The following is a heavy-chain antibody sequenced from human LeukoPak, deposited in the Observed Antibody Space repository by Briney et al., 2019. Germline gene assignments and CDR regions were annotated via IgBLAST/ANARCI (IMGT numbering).Heavy chain of an antibody. D-gene: IGHD3-3*01. CDR1: GYTFTSYG. CDR2: ISAYNGNT. J-gene: IGHJ5*02. Sequence: ASVKVSCKASGYTFTSYGISWVRQAPGQGLEWMGWISAYNGNTNYAQKLQGRVTMTRDTSTSTVYMELSSLRSEDTAVHYCARGNYSGSYYDFWSGTEGFDPWGQGTLVTVSS. CDR3: ARGNYSGSYYDFWSGTEGFDP. V-gene: IGHV1-18*01.